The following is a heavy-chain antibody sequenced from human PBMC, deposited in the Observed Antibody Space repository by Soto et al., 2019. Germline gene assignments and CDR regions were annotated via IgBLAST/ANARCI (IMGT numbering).Heavy chain of an antibody. V-gene: IGHV4-39*01. CDR1: GGSISRSSHY. D-gene: IGHD5-12*01. Sequence: PSETLSLTCTVSGGSISRSSHYWGWIRQSPGKGLEWLASIYYSGSTYYNPSLKSRVTISVDTSKNQFSLTLTSVTAADTAVYSCARRSPLPVASNWFDPWGQGTLVTVSS. CDR2: IYYSGST. J-gene: IGHJ5*02. CDR3: ARRSPLPVASNWFDP.